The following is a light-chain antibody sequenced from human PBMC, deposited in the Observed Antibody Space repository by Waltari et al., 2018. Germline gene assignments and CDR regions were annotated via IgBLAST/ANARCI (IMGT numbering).Light chain of an antibody. CDR2: RVS. Sequence: DVAMTPSPLSLYVPLCEAASTSCKSSQSLVHSDGTAHFNWFHQRPGQSPRRLIYRVSNRDSGVPDRFSGSGSGTDFTLKINKVEAEDVGIYYCMQGTHWPYTFGQGTKLDIK. CDR1: QSLVHSDGTAH. V-gene: IGKV2-30*02. CDR3: MQGTHWPYT. J-gene: IGKJ2*01.